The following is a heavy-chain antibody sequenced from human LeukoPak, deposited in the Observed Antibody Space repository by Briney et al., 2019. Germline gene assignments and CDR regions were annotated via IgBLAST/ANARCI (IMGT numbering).Heavy chain of an antibody. CDR3: ARCSRSSTGCYCAFDI. CDR2: INWSGGST. D-gene: IGHD2-2*01. Sequence: GGSLRLSCSASGFAFDEHGMSWVRQVPGKGLEWVSAIINWSGGSTGYADSVRGRFTISRDNAKNSLYLQTNSLRAEDTALYYCARCSRSSTGCYCAFDIWGQGTMVTVSS. V-gene: IGHV3-20*04. CDR1: GFAFDEHG. J-gene: IGHJ3*02.